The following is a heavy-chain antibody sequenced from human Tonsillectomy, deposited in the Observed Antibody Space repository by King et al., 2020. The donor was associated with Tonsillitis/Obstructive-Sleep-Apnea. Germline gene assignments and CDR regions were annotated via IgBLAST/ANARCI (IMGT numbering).Heavy chain of an antibody. D-gene: IGHD6-6*01. J-gene: IGHJ5*02. CDR3: TGRSSSSNSNWFDP. CDR1: GFTFSGSA. Sequence: DVQLVESGGGLVQPGGSLKLSCAASGFTFSGSAMHWVRQASGKGLEWVGRIRSKANNYATAYAASVKGRFTISRDDSKKTAYLQMNSLKTEDTAVYYCTGRSSSSNSNWFDPWGQGTLVTVSS. CDR2: IRSKANNYAT. V-gene: IGHV3-73*02.